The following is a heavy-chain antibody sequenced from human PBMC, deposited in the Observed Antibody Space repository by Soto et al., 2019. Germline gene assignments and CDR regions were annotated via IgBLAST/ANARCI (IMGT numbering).Heavy chain of an antibody. J-gene: IGHJ4*02. D-gene: IGHD2-21*01. V-gene: IGHV1-46*01. CDR1: GYSFIDYF. Sequence: ASVKLSFKASGYSFIDYFVHWVRQAPGQGPEWMGLINPDVGTTGYAQKFQGRVTLTSDTSTNTLYMELRSLKSDDTAVYYCASLIGVDVLKDFWGQGTRVTVSS. CDR2: INPDVGTT. CDR3: ASLIGVDVLKDF.